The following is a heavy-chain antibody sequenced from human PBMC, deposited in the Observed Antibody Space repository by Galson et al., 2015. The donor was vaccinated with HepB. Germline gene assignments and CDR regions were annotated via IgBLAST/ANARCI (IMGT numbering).Heavy chain of an antibody. Sequence: SEPLSLTCTVSGGSISSYYWSWIRQPPGKGLEWIGYIYYSGSTNYNPSLKSRVTISVDTSKNQFSLKLSSVTAADTAVYYCASSVVVAALGDDAFDIWGQGTMVTVSS. CDR3: ASSVVVAALGDDAFDI. CDR2: IYYSGST. V-gene: IGHV4-59*08. CDR1: GGSISSYY. J-gene: IGHJ3*02. D-gene: IGHD2-15*01.